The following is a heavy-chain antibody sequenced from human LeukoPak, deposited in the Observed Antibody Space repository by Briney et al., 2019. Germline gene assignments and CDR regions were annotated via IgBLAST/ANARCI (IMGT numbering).Heavy chain of an antibody. CDR2: IYSYGST. CDR1: GFTVSSNY. J-gene: IGHJ6*03. CDR3: ARLGGKQLVRYYQYYMDV. D-gene: IGHD6-6*01. Sequence: GGSLRVSCAASGFTVSSNYMSWVRQAPGKGLEGVSVIYSYGSTYYADSVKGRFTISRDNSKNTLYLQMSSLRVEDTAVYYCARLGGKQLVRYYQYYMDVWGKGTTVTVSS. V-gene: IGHV3-66*02.